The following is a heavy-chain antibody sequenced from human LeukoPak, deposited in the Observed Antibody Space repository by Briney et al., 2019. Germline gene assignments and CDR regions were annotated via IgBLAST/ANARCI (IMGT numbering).Heavy chain of an antibody. CDR3: AKTGYSSGWYRIWDY. J-gene: IGHJ4*02. Sequence: GGSLRLSCAASGFTFSSFEMSWVRQAPGRGLEWVSAISGSGGSAYYADSVKGRFTISRDNSRNSLSLQMNSLRAEDTALYYCAKTGYSSGWYRIWDYWGQGTLVTVSS. CDR1: GFTFSSFE. D-gene: IGHD6-19*01. V-gene: IGHV3-23*01. CDR2: ISGSGGSA.